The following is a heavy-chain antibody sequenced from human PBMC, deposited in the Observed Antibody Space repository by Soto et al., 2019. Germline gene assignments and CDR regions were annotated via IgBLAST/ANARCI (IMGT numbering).Heavy chain of an antibody. CDR2: INAGNGNT. D-gene: IGHD3-22*01. CDR3: ARSHYYDSSGYYPPAFDI. V-gene: IGHV1-3*01. CDR1: GYTFTKYA. Sequence: EASEQVSYKASGYTFTKYAMQCVVQAPRQRREGMGWINAGNGNTKYSQKFQGRVTITRDTSASTAYMELSSLRSEDTAVYYCARSHYYDSSGYYPPAFDIWGQGTMVTVSS. J-gene: IGHJ3*02.